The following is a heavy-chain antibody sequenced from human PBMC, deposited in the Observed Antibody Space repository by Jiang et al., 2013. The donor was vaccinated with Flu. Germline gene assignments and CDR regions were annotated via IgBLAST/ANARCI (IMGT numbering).Heavy chain of an antibody. CDR3: ARIIDYYDSSGYTYWYFDL. J-gene: IGHJ2*01. CDR2: IIPILGIA. V-gene: IGHV1-69*04. D-gene: IGHD3-22*01. Sequence: GAEVKKPGASVKVSCKASGYTFTSYDINWVRQATGQGLEWMGRIIPILGIANYAQKFQGRVTITADKSTSTAYMELSSLRSEDTAVYYCARIIDYYDSSGYTYWYFDLWGRGTLVTVSS. CDR1: GYTFTSYD.